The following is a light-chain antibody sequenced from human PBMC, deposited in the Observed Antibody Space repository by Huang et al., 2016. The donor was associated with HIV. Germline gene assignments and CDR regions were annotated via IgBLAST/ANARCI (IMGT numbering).Light chain of an antibody. Sequence: VMTQSPDTLSLSPGERATLSCRASQSVSSKLAWYQQKPGQAPRLLIYDASTRDTGIPARFSGSGSGTEFTLTISSLQSEDFAIYYCQQYNYWPYTFGQGTKQEIK. CDR3: QQYNYWPYT. J-gene: IGKJ2*01. CDR1: QSVSSK. V-gene: IGKV3-15*01. CDR2: DAS.